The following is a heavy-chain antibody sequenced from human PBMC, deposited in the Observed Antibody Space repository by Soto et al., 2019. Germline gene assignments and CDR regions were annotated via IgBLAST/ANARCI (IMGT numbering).Heavy chain of an antibody. Sequence: SVKVSCKAFGGTFSSYAISWVRQAPGQGLEWMGGIIPLFGITNYAPKFQGRVAITADERARTAYMDLSSLKSEDTAVYYCATNNRASYHFDYWGQGTLVTVSS. CDR2: IIPLFGIT. CDR3: ATNNRASYHFDY. V-gene: IGHV1-69*13. J-gene: IGHJ4*02. D-gene: IGHD3-16*02. CDR1: GGTFSSYA.